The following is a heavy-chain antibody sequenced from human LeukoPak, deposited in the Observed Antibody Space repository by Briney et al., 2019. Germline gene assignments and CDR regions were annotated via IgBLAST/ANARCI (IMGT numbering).Heavy chain of an antibody. Sequence: SETLSLTCAVYGGSFSGYYWSWIRRPPGKGLEWIGEINHSGSTNYNPSLKSRVTISVDTSKNQFSLKLSSVTAADTAVYYCARGPSNSWYVGNNWFDPWGQGTLVTVSS. V-gene: IGHV4-34*01. CDR3: ARGPSNSWYVGNNWFDP. D-gene: IGHD6-13*01. CDR2: INHSGST. J-gene: IGHJ5*02. CDR1: GGSFSGYY.